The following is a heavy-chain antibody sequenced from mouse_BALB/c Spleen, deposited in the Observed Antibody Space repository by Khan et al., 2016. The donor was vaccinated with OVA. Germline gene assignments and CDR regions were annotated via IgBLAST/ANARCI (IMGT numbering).Heavy chain of an antibody. D-gene: IGHD1-3*01. CDR3: ARLEDI. J-gene: IGHJ2*01. CDR2: IWAGGST. V-gene: IGHV2-9*02. CDR1: GFSLISYG. Sequence: VQLVESGPGLVAPSQSLSITCTASGFSLISYGVHWVRQPPGKGLEWLGAIWAGGSTNYNSALMSILSISKDNSKRQVLVKMSSLQTDDTAMYYCARLEDIWGQGTTLTVSS.